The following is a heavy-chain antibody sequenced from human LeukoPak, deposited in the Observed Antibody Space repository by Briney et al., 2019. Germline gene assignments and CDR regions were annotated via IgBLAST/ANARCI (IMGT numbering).Heavy chain of an antibody. D-gene: IGHD5-24*01. J-gene: IGHJ3*02. CDR3: ARGGSNDAFDI. CDR1: GFTFSSYA. V-gene: IGHV3-30*04. Sequence: GGSLRLSCAASGFTFSSYAMHWVRQAPGKGLEWVAVISYDGSNKYYADSVKGRFTISRDNSKNTLYLQMNSLRAEDTAVYYCARGGSNDAFDIWGQGTWSPSLQ. CDR2: ISYDGSNK.